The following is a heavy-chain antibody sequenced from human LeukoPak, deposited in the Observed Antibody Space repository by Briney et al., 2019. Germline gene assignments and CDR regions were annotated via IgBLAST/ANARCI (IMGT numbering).Heavy chain of an antibody. V-gene: IGHV3-11*04. CDR1: GFTFSDYY. CDR2: ISSSGSTI. Sequence: GGSLRLSCAVSGFTFSDYYMSWIRQAPGKGLEWVSYISSSGSTIYYADSVKGRFTISRDNAKNSLYLQMNTLRAEDTSVYYCAKAPLSGSYFPYYFDYWGQGTLVTVSS. J-gene: IGHJ4*02. CDR3: AKAPLSGSYFPYYFDY. D-gene: IGHD1-26*01.